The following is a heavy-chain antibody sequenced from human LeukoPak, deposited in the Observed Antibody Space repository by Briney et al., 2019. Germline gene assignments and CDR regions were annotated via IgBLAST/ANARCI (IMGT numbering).Heavy chain of an antibody. CDR1: GFTFSSYW. CDR3: ARLDDFWSGYWGNYYYYMDV. D-gene: IGHD3-3*01. Sequence: GGSLRLSCAASGFTFSSYWMSWARQAPGKGLEWVANINQEGSEKYYVDSVKGRFTISRDSAKNSLYLQMNSLRAEDTAVYYCARLDDFWSGYWGNYYYYMDVWGKGTTVTVSS. J-gene: IGHJ6*03. CDR2: INQEGSEK. V-gene: IGHV3-7*01.